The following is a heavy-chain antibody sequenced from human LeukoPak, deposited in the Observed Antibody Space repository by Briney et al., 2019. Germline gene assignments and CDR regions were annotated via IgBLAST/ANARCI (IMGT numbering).Heavy chain of an antibody. CDR3: APTLNYYDSSGYSSPFDY. J-gene: IGHJ4*02. CDR1: GYTFTDYY. Sequence: ASVKVPCKASGYTFTDYYMHWVRQAPGQGLEWMGWINPNSGSTNYAQKFQGRVTMTRDTSISTAFMELSSLRSDDTAVYYCAPTLNYYDSSGYSSPFDYWGQGALVTVSS. D-gene: IGHD3-22*01. V-gene: IGHV1-2*02. CDR2: INPNSGST.